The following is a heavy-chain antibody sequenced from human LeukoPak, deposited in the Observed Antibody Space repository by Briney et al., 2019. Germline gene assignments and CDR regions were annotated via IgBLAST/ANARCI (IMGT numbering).Heavy chain of an antibody. CDR2: INSDGSST. J-gene: IGHJ4*02. CDR1: GFTFSSYA. CDR3: ARDGSGWTFDY. Sequence: GGSLRLSCAASGFTFSSYAMSWVRQAPGKGLVWVSRINSDGSSTSYADSVKGRFTISRDNAKNTLYLQMNSLRAEDTAVYYCARDGSGWTFDYWGQGTLVTVSS. D-gene: IGHD6-19*01. V-gene: IGHV3-74*01.